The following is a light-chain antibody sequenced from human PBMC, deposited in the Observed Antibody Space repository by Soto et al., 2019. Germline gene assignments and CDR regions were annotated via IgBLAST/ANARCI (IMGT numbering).Light chain of an antibody. CDR2: RAS. CDR1: QTISSW. V-gene: IGKV1-5*03. Sequence: DIQMTQSPSTLSGSGGDRVTITCRASQTISSWLAWYQQKPGRAPELLMYRASTLESGVPSRYSGGGSGTGFTLTISSLQPDDSGTYYCQQYHTYSKTFGQGTKVDI. CDR3: QQYHTYSKT. J-gene: IGKJ2*01.